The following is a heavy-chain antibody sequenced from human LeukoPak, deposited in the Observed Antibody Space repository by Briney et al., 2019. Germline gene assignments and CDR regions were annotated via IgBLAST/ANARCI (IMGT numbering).Heavy chain of an antibody. D-gene: IGHD2-15*01. J-gene: IGHJ4*02. CDR3: ARDIGYCSGGSCYSSFDY. CDR1: GFTFSSYE. CDR2: ISYSGSTI. Sequence: GGSLRLSCAASGFTFSSYEMNWVRQALGKGLEWVSYISYSGSTIHHADSVKGRFTISRDNAKNSLYLQMNSLRAEDTAVYYCARDIGYCSGGSCYSSFDYWGQGTLVTVSS. V-gene: IGHV3-48*03.